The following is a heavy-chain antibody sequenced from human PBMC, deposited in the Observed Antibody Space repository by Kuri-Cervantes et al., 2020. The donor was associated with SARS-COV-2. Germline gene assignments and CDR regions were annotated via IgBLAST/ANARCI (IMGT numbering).Heavy chain of an antibody. Sequence: SGPTLVKPTQTLTLTCTFSGFSLSTSGVGVGWIRQPPGKALEWLALIYWDDDKRYGPSLKSRLTITKDTSKNQVVLTMTNMDPVDTATYYCARISYDFWGGYHLFDYWGQGTLVTVSS. CDR3: ARISYDFWGGYHLFDY. J-gene: IGHJ4*02. V-gene: IGHV2-5*05. CDR2: IYWDDDK. CDR1: GFSLSTSGVG. D-gene: IGHD3-3*01.